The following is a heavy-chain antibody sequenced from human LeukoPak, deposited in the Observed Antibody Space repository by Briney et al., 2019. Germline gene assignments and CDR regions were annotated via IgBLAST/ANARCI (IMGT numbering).Heavy chain of an antibody. D-gene: IGHD2-21*02. J-gene: IGHJ1*01. Sequence: ASVKVSCKASGYIFTGYYMHWVRQAPGQGLEWMGWINPNSGGTNYAQKFQGRVTLTRDTSINTAYMELSSLRSDDTAVYYCARAKLDDCGGVCDQYFQHWGQGTLVTVSS. V-gene: IGHV1-2*02. CDR2: INPNSGGT. CDR3: ARAKLDDCGGVCDQYFQH. CDR1: GYIFTGYY.